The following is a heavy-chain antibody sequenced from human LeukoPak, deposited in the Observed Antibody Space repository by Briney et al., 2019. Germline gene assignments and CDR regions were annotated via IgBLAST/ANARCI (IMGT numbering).Heavy chain of an antibody. Sequence: ASVKVSCKASGYTFTGYYMHWVRQAPGQGLEWMGWINPNSGGTNYAQKFQGRVTMTRDTSISTAYMELSRLRSDDTAVYYCARTPGPLVPTGGWFDPWGQGTLVTVSS. CDR3: ARTPGPLVPTGGWFDP. J-gene: IGHJ5*02. CDR1: GYTFTGYY. D-gene: IGHD2-2*01. CDR2: INPNSGGT. V-gene: IGHV1-2*02.